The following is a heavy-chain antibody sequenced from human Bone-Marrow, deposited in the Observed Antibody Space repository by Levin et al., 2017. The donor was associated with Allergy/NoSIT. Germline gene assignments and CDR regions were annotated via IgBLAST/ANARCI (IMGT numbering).Heavy chain of an antibody. CDR2: INHSGST. D-gene: IGHD2-2*01. J-gene: IGHJ4*02. CDR1: GGSFSGYY. CDR3: ARVCCSSTSCYEMAGLFDY. V-gene: IGHV4-34*01. Sequence: PSETLSLTCAVYGGSFSGYYWSWIRQPPGKGLEWIGEINHSGSTNYNPSLKSRVTISVDTSKNQFSLKLSSVTAADTAVYYCARVCCSSTSCYEMAGLFDYWGQGTLVTVSS.